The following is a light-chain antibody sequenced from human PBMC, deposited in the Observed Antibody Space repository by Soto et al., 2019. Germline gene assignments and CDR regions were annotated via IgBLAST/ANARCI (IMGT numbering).Light chain of an antibody. CDR2: DAS. V-gene: IGKV1-5*01. Sequence: DIQMTQSPSTLSASVGDRVTITCRASQSISSGLAWYQQKPGKAPNLLIYDASTLESGVPSRFSGSGFGTEFTLTISSLQPDDFATYYCQQYNSYSFGGGTKVEIK. J-gene: IGKJ4*01. CDR3: QQYNSYS. CDR1: QSISSG.